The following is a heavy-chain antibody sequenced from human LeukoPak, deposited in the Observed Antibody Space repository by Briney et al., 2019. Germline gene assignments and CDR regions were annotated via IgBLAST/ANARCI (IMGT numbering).Heavy chain of an antibody. J-gene: IGHJ5*02. CDR3: ARDKPYYYDSSGYNWFDP. CDR1: GYTFTSYG. Sequence: ASVKVSCKASGYTFTSYGISWVRQAPGQGLEWMGWISAYNGNTNYAQKLQGRVTMTTDTSTSTAYMELSSLRSEDTAVYYCARDKPYYYDSSGYNWFDPWGQGTLVTVSS. CDR2: ISAYNGNT. D-gene: IGHD3-22*01. V-gene: IGHV1-18*01.